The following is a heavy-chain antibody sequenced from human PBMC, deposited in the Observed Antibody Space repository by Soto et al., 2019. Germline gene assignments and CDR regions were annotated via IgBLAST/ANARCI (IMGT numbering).Heavy chain of an antibody. D-gene: IGHD3-22*01. CDR2: IDPSDSYT. CDR1: GYSFTSYW. J-gene: IGHJ6*02. Sequence: PGESLKISCKGSGYSFTSYWISWVRQMPGKGLEWMGRIDPSDSYTNYSPSFQGHVTISADKSISTAYLQWSSLKASDTAMYYCATRMGDYYDSSGSPDYYYGMDVWGQGTTVTVSS. V-gene: IGHV5-10-1*01. CDR3: ATRMGDYYDSSGSPDYYYGMDV.